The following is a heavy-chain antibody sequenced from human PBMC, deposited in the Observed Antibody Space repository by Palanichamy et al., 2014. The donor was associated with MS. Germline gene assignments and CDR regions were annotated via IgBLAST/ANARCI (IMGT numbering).Heavy chain of an antibody. Sequence: MHWVRQAPGKGLVWVSRINSDGSSTSYADSVKGRFTISRDNVKNTLYLQMNSLRAEDTAVYYCARVAVVVPAASTGRSYNWFDPWGQGTLVTVSS. J-gene: IGHJ5*02. V-gene: IGHV3-74*01. D-gene: IGHD2-2*01. CDR2: INSDGSST. CDR3: ARVAVVVPAASTGRSYNWFDP.